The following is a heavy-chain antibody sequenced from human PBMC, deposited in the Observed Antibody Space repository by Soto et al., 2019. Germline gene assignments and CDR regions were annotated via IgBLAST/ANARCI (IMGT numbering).Heavy chain of an antibody. CDR1: GGTFDSYV. Sequence: QVQLVQSGAEVKKPGSSVKVSCKASGGTFDSYVISWLRQAPGQGLEWMGGIMPIFGTPNYAQKFRGRVTISADESTSTAYLELSSLTSDDTAVYYCARVHSSGIFYFVDHWGQGTLVTVSS. CDR3: ARVHSSGIFYFVDH. V-gene: IGHV1-69*01. CDR2: IMPIFGTP. J-gene: IGHJ5*02. D-gene: IGHD3-10*01.